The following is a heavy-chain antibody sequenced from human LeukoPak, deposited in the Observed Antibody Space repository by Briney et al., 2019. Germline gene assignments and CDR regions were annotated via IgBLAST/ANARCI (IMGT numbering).Heavy chain of an antibody. V-gene: IGHV1-24*01. Sequence: ASVKVSCKVSGYTLTELSMHWVRQAPGKGLEWMGGFDPEDGETIYAQKFQGRVTMTEDTSTDTAYMELSSLRSEDTAVYYCATLTAAGYYYGMDVWGQGTTVTVSS. CDR1: GYTLTELS. CDR2: FDPEDGET. D-gene: IGHD2-2*01. CDR3: ATLTAAGYYYGMDV. J-gene: IGHJ6*02.